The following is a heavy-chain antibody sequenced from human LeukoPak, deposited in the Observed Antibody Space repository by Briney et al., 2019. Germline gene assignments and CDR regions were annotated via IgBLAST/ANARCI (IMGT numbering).Heavy chain of an antibody. CDR3: ASGSYYFDY. CDR1: GGSISSSSYY. V-gene: IGHV4-39*07. J-gene: IGHJ4*02. CDR2: IYYSGST. D-gene: IGHD1-26*01. Sequence: SETLSLTCTVSGGSISSSSYYWGWIRQPPGKGLEWIGSIYYSGSTYYNPSLKSRVTISVDTSKNQFSLKLSSVTAADTAVYYCASGSYYFDYWGQGTLVTVSS.